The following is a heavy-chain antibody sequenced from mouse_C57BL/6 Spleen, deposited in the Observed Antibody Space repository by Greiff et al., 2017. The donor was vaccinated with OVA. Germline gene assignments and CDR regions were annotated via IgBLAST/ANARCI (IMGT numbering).Heavy chain of an antibody. CDR2: IDPEDGDT. Sequence: EVKLMESGAELVRPGASVKLSCTASGFNIKDYYMHWVKQRPEQGLEWIGRIDPEDGDTEYAPKFQGKATMTADTSSNTAYLQLSSLTSEDTAVYYCTTGLYYYGSSYWIFDYWGQGTTLTVSS. CDR3: TTGLYYYGSSYWIFDY. V-gene: IGHV14-1*01. J-gene: IGHJ2*01. D-gene: IGHD1-1*01. CDR1: GFNIKDYY.